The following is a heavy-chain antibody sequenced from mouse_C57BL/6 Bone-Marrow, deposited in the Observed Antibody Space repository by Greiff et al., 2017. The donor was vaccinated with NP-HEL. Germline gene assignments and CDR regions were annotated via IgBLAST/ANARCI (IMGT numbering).Heavy chain of an antibody. CDR2: IDPENGDT. D-gene: IGHD3-3*01. CDR3: TTRGRAY. CDR1: GFNIKDDY. V-gene: IGHV14-4*01. Sequence: EVQLQQSGAELVRPGASVKLSCTASGFNIKDDYMHWVKQRPEQGLEWIGWIDPENGDTEYASKFQGKATITADTSSNTAYLELSSLTSEDTAVYYCTTRGRAYWGQGTLVTVSA. J-gene: IGHJ3*01.